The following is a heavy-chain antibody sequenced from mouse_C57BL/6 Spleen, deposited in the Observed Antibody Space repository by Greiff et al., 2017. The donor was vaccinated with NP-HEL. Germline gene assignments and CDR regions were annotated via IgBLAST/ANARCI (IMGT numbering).Heavy chain of an antibody. CDR2: IWSDGST. J-gene: IGHJ4*01. CDR1: GFSLTSYG. V-gene: IGHV2-6-1*01. Sequence: VQRVESGPGLVAPSQSLSITCTVSGFSLTSYGVHWVRQPPGKGLEWLVVIWSDGSTTYNSALKSRPSISKVNSKSNAFLRMNRLQTDATAMYYSARHDGYHYYAMDYWGQGTSVTVSS. D-gene: IGHD2-3*01. CDR3: ARHDGYHYYAMDY.